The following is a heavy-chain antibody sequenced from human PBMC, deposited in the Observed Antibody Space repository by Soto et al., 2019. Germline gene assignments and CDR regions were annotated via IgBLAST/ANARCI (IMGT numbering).Heavy chain of an antibody. Sequence: SETLSLTCAVYGGSFSGYYWSWIRQPPGKGLEWIGEINHSGSTNYNPSLKSRVTISVDTSKNQFSLKLSSVTAADTAVYYCARGPYCSGGSCYFRSAYYYYYMDVWGKGTTVTVSS. CDR1: GGSFSGYY. D-gene: IGHD2-15*01. CDR3: ARGPYCSGGSCYFRSAYYYYYMDV. V-gene: IGHV4-34*01. J-gene: IGHJ6*03. CDR2: INHSGST.